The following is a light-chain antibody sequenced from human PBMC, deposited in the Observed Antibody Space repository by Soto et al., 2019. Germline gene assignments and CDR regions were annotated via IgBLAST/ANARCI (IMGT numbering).Light chain of an antibody. CDR2: DVS. CDR1: SSDVGANNY. Sequence: QSALTQPRSVSGSPGQSVTIACTGTSSDVGANNYVSWYQQHPGKVPKLMIYDVSKRPSGVPDRFSGSKSGNTASLTISGLHTEDEAAYYCCSYAGSYTLRVFGGGTKLT. V-gene: IGLV2-11*01. J-gene: IGLJ2*01. CDR3: CSYAGSYTLRV.